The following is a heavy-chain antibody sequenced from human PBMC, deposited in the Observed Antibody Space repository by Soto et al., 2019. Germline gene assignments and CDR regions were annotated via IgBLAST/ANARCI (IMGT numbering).Heavy chain of an antibody. D-gene: IGHD2-8*01. CDR2: INPSSGSP. Sequence: QVQLVQSGAEVKKPGASVKVSCRTSGYTFSRYYMHWVRQAPGQGLEWMGIINPSSGSPNYAQKFLGRLTVTRDKSTSTVYMELNGLTSEDTAMYYCARGVVVKVYEMGVPDYWGQGTLVTVSS. CDR1: GYTFSRYY. V-gene: IGHV1-46*01. CDR3: ARGVVVKVYEMGVPDY. J-gene: IGHJ4*02.